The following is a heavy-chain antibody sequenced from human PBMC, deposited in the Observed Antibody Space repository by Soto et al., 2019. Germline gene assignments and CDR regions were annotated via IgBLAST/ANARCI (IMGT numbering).Heavy chain of an antibody. CDR3: ARRPQDCSGGRCYLYFHH. V-gene: IGHV4-30-4*01. CDR2: IYYSGST. D-gene: IGHD2-15*01. CDR1: GGSISRGDYY. J-gene: IGHJ1*01. Sequence: SETFSLTYTVPGGSISRGDYYWSWIRQPPEKGLEWIGYIYYSGSTYYNPSLKSRVTISVDTSKNQFSLKLSSVTAADTAVYYCARRPQDCSGGRCYLYFHHWGQGTLVTVS.